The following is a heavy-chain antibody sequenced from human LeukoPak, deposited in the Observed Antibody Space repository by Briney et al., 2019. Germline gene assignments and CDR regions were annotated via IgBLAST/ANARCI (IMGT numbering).Heavy chain of an antibody. CDR3: ARGPWYYFDY. Sequence: SETLSLTCAVYGGSFSGYYWSWIREPPGKGLEWSGEINHSGSTNYNPSLKSRVTISVDTSKNQFSLKLSSVTAADTAVYYCARGPWYYFDYWGQGTLVTVSS. CDR1: GGSFSGYY. J-gene: IGHJ4*02. V-gene: IGHV4-34*01. CDR2: INHSGST.